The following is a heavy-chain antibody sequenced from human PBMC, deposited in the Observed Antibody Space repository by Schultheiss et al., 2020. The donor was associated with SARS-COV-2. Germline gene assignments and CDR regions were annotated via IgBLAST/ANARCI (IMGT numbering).Heavy chain of an antibody. CDR1: GFTFSSYW. CDR3: ARVSWLRDYYGMDV. CDR2: ISGSGGST. V-gene: IGHV3-23*01. Sequence: GGSLRLSCAASGFTFSSYWMSWVRQAPGKGLEWVSAISGSGGSTYYADSVKGRFTISRDNSKNTLYLQMNSLRAEDTAVYYCARVSWLRDYYGMDVWGQGTTVTVSS. D-gene: IGHD5-12*01. J-gene: IGHJ6*02.